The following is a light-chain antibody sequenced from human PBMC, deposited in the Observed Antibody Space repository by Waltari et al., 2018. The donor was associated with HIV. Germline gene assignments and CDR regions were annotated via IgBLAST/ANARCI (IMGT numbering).Light chain of an antibody. CDR3: CAYVGNSTYV. Sequence: QTALTQPASVSAPPGQSITISFSGTSRDVGYYDLVSWYQQHPDKAPKLLIYDVRKRPSGISTRFSGSRSGNTASLTISGLQPEDEADYYCCAYVGNSTYVFGSATKVTVL. V-gene: IGLV2-23*02. J-gene: IGLJ1*01. CDR1: SRDVGYYDL. CDR2: DVR.